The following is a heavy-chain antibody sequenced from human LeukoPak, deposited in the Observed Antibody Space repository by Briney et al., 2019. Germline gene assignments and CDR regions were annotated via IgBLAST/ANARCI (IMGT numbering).Heavy chain of an antibody. CDR3: ARTEPHDICDY. D-gene: IGHD3-9*01. Sequence: GASVKVSCKASGYTFTSYYMHWVRQAPGQGLEWMGIINPSGGSTSYAQKFQGRVTMTRDTSTSTAYMELSSLRSEDTAVYYCARTEPHDICDYWGQGTLVTVSS. V-gene: IGHV1-46*03. J-gene: IGHJ4*02. CDR2: INPSGGST. CDR1: GYTFTSYY.